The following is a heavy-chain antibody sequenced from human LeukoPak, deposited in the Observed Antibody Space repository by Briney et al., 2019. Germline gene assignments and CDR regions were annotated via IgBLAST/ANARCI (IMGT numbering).Heavy chain of an antibody. CDR2: INPSGGST. J-gene: IGHJ4*02. CDR1: GGTFSSYT. D-gene: IGHD2-8*01. Sequence: GASVKVSCKASGGTFSSYTISWVRQAPGQGLEWMGIINPSGGSTSYAQKFQGRVTMTRDTSTSTVYMELSSLRSEDTAVYYCARDVNSRMVYATFDYWGQGTLVTVSS. CDR3: ARDVNSRMVYATFDY. V-gene: IGHV1-46*01.